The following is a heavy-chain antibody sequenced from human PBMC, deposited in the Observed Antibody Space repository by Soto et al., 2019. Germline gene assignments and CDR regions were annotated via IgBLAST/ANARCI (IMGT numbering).Heavy chain of an antibody. J-gene: IGHJ6*02. D-gene: IGHD2-2*01. Sequence: QVQLVQSGAEVKKPGSSVKVSCKASGGTFGSYAISWVRQAPGQGLEWMGGIIPIPGTAHYAQKFQGRVTIAAEASTSTAYMELSSLRSEDTAVYYCARSQGSSTSLEIYYYYYYGMDVWGQGTTVTVSS. CDR2: IIPIPGTA. V-gene: IGHV1-69*01. CDR1: GGTFGSYA. CDR3: ARSQGSSTSLEIYYYYYYGMDV.